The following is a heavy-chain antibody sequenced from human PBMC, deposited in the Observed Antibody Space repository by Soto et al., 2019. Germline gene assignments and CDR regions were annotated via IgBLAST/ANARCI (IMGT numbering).Heavy chain of an antibody. V-gene: IGHV1-18*01. CDR2: ISLYSDGT. D-gene: IGHD2-2*01. CDR3: ARVVPGAEAWFGP. J-gene: IGHJ5*02. CDR1: GYTFSNYG. Sequence: ASVKVSCKTSGYTFSNYGITWVRQAPGQPLGWPGWISLYSDGTNYAQKFQGRVSMTTDTSTTTAYMELRSLRSDDTAVYYCARVVPGAEAWFGPWGQGTLVTVSS.